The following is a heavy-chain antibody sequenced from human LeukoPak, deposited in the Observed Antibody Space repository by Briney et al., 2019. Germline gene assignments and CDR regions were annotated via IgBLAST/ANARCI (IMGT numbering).Heavy chain of an antibody. Sequence: AGGSLRLSCAASGFTFSSYAMSWVRQAPGKGLEWVSAISGSGGSTYYADSVKGRFTISRDNSKNTLYLQMNSLRAEDTAVYYCAKDFPATTVTTRKGDVWGQGTTVTVSS. J-gene: IGHJ6*02. V-gene: IGHV3-23*01. CDR1: GFTFSSYA. D-gene: IGHD4-17*01. CDR2: ISGSGGST. CDR3: AKDFPATTVTTRKGDV.